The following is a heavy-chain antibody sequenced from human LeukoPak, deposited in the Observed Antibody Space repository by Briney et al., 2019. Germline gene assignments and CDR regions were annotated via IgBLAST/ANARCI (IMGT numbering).Heavy chain of an antibody. J-gene: IGHJ4*02. CDR1: GYTFTDYY. Sequence: ASVKVSCKASGYTFTDYYMHWVRQAPGQGLEWMGWINPNSGGTNYAQKFQGRITMTRDTSISTVYMEMSRLRSDDTAVYYCARESVPAVAARRGLNYWGQGTLVAVSS. V-gene: IGHV1-2*02. CDR3: ARESVPAVAARRGLNY. CDR2: INPNSGGT. D-gene: IGHD6-6*01.